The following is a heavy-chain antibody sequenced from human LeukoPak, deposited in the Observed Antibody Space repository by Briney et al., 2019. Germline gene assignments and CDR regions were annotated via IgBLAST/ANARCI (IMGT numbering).Heavy chain of an antibody. J-gene: IGHJ4*02. D-gene: IGHD1-14*01. V-gene: IGHV3-23*01. CDR3: GKASTVLKPIDS. CDR1: GFSFYTDA. CDR2: ISPSGSRT. Sequence: HPGGSLRLSCAASGFSFYTDAMNWVRQAPGKGLEWVSAISPSGSRTYYADSVKGRFTISRDNSRNTLYLQMKSLRPEDTAICYCGKASTVLKPIDSWGRGTLVTVSS.